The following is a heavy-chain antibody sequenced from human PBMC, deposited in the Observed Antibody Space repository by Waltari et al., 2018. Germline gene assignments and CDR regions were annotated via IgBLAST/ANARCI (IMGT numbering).Heavy chain of an antibody. J-gene: IGHJ4*02. V-gene: IGHV4-34*01. D-gene: IGHD6-13*01. CDR2: INHSGST. CDR3: ARQEQQLVSF. CDR1: GGSFSGYY. Sequence: QVQLQQWGAGLLKPSETLSLTCAVYGGSFSGYYWSWIRQPPGKGLEWIGEINHSGSTNNNPALKRRVTISVDTSKNQFALKVSSVTAADTAVYYWARQEQQLVSFWGQGTLVTVSS.